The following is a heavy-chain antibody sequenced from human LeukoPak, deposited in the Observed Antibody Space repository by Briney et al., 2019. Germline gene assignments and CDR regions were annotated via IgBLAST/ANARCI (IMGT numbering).Heavy chain of an antibody. Sequence: PGRSLSLSCAASGFTFRSYGMHWVRQAPGKGLEWVAVIWYDGSNKYYADFVKGRFNISRDNSKKTPYLQMNSLRAEDTAVYYCVRDHYLGSGSPRFDDWGQGTLVTVSS. J-gene: IGHJ4*02. CDR3: VRDHYLGSGSPRFDD. CDR1: GFTFRSYG. V-gene: IGHV3-33*01. D-gene: IGHD3-10*01. CDR2: IWYDGSNK.